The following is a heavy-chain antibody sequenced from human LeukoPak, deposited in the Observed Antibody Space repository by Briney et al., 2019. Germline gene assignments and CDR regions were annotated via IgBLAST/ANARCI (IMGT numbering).Heavy chain of an antibody. Sequence: ASVKVSCKASGYSFTGYYIHWVRQAPGQGLEWMGWILPNNGGTKFAQNFQGRVTMTRDTSITTAYMELSRLTSDDTAVYYCARLLGGSSWSLGYWGQGTLLTVSS. CDR3: ARLLGGSSWSLGY. V-gene: IGHV1-2*02. CDR2: ILPNNGGT. J-gene: IGHJ4*02. CDR1: GYSFTGYY. D-gene: IGHD6-13*01.